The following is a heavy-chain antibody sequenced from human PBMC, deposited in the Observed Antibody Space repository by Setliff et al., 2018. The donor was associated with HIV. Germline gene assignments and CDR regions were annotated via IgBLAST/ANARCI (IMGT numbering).Heavy chain of an antibody. CDR2: IYNSAST. D-gene: IGHD6-19*01. V-gene: IGHV4-4*08. CDR1: GDSISTDY. J-gene: IGHJ4*02. Sequence: SETLSLTCTVSGDSISTDYWTWIRQPPGKGLEWIGYIYNSASTSYNPSLKSRVTISIDTSKNQFSLNLSSVTAADTAVYYCARSPRIGVAGEFEYWGQGTLVTVSS. CDR3: ARSPRIGVAGEFEY.